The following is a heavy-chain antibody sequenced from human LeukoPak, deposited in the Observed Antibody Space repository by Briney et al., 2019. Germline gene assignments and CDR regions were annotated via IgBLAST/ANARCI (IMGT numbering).Heavy chain of an antibody. Sequence: QPGASLRLSCAASGFTFSNYVMSWVRQAPGKGLEWVSAILGSGGSTYYADSVKGRFTVSRDNSKSTLYLQMNSLRAEDTALYYCAKWGDYDVLTGYYVPDYWGQGTLVTVSS. CDR1: GFTFSNYV. CDR2: ILGSGGST. D-gene: IGHD3-9*01. V-gene: IGHV3-23*01. CDR3: AKWGDYDVLTGYYVPDY. J-gene: IGHJ4*02.